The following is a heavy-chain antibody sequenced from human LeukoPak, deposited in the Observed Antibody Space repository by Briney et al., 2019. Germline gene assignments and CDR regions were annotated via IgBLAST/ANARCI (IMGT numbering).Heavy chain of an antibody. CDR3: ARRLYSDY. Sequence: TSETLSLTCTVSGGSISSSSYYWRWVRQPPGKGLEWIGSIYYSGSTYYNPALKSRVTISVDTSKNQFALKLSSVTAADTAVYYCARRLYSDYWGQGTLVTVSS. V-gene: IGHV4-39*01. CDR2: IYYSGST. J-gene: IGHJ4*02. CDR1: GGSISSSSYY. D-gene: IGHD3-16*02.